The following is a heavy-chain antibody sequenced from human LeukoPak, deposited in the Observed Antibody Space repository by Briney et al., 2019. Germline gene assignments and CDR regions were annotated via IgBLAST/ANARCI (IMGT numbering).Heavy chain of an antibody. V-gene: IGHV5-51*01. CDR1: GYSFTSYW. D-gene: IGHD3-3*01. J-gene: IGHJ4*02. Sequence: GESLQISCKGSGYSFTSYWIGWVRQMPGKGLEWMGIIYPGDSDTRYSPSFQGQVTISADKSISTAYLQWSSLKASDTAMYYCARLPYYDFWSGYYFDYWGQGTLVTVSS. CDR3: ARLPYYDFWSGYYFDY. CDR2: IYPGDSDT.